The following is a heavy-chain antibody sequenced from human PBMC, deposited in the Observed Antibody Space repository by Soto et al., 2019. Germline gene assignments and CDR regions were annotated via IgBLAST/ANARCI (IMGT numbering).Heavy chain of an antibody. CDR3: ARGGGGRWYSGDY. V-gene: IGHV1-8*01. CDR1: GYTFTNYH. D-gene: IGHD6-13*01. J-gene: IGHJ4*02. CDR2: MNPNSGDT. Sequence: QVQLVQSGAEVKKPGASVKVSCKASGYTFTNYHIHWVRQATGQGLEWMGWMNPNSGDTGYAQKFQGRGTMTRDTSITAAYMELSGLRSEDTAVYYCARGGGGRWYSGDYWGQGTLVTVSS.